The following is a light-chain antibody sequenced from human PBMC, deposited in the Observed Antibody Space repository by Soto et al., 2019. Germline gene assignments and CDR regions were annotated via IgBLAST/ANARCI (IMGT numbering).Light chain of an antibody. CDR1: QSVSTH. V-gene: IGKV3-11*01. J-gene: IGKJ3*01. CDR3: QLRNNWPPEVT. CDR2: DAS. Sequence: EIVLTQCPATLSLSPGERATLSCRASQSVSTHLAWYQQKPGQAPRLLIYDASNRATGIPARFSGSGSGTDFTLTISSLEPEDFAVYYCQLRNNWPPEVTFGPGTKVDIK.